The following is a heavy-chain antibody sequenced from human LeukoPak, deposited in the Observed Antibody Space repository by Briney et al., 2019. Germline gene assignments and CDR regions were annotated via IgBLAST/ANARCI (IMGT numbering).Heavy chain of an antibody. CDR1: GFTFSSYE. CDR3: ARGGRPTVTTSY. D-gene: IGHD4-17*01. Sequence: PGGSLRLSCAASGFTFSSYEMNWVRQAPGKGLEWVSYISSSSSYIYYADSVKGRFTISRDNAKNSLYLQMNSLRAEDTAVYYCARGGRPTVTTSYWGQGTLVTVSS. CDR2: ISSSSSYI. V-gene: IGHV3-21*05. J-gene: IGHJ4*02.